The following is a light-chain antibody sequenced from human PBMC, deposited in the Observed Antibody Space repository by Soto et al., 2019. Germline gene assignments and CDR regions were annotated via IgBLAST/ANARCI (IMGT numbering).Light chain of an antibody. J-gene: IGLJ2*01. CDR3: QSYDSSLSGVV. CDR1: SSNIGAGYD. Sequence: QSVLTQPPSVSGAPGQRVTISCTGRSSNIGAGYDVHWYQQLPGTAPKLLIYGNSNRPSGVPDRLAGSKSGTSASLAITELQAEAEADYYCQSYDSSLSGVVFGGGTKVTVL. V-gene: IGLV1-40*01. CDR2: GNS.